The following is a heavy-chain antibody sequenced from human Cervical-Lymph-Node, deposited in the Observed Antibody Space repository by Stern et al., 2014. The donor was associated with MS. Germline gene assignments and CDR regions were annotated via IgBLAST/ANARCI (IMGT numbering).Heavy chain of an antibody. J-gene: IGHJ4*02. CDR3: ARGGAVATSDYYFDY. V-gene: IGHV3-30*01. D-gene: IGHD5-12*01. CDR1: GFTFSYHA. CDR2: ISYAGSDK. Sequence: QVQLVESGGGVVQPGRSLRLSCAASGFTFSYHAMHWVRQAPGKGLEWVAVISYAGSDKNDADSVKGRFTISRDNSRNTLYLQMNSLRVDDPAVYYCARGGAVATSDYYFDYWGQGILVTVSS.